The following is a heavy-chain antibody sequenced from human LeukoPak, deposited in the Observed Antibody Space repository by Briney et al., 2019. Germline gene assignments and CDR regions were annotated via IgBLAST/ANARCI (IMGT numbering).Heavy chain of an antibody. Sequence: SCKASGYTFTNYPMHWVRQAPGKGLEWVAAISYDGNSKWYADSVQGRFTISRDNSKNTLYLQMNSLEVDDTAVYYCARDRLAITVAGTVDYWGQGTLVTVSS. D-gene: IGHD6-19*01. CDR1: GYTFTNYP. CDR2: ISYDGNSK. J-gene: IGHJ4*02. CDR3: ARDRLAITVAGTVDY. V-gene: IGHV3-30-3*01.